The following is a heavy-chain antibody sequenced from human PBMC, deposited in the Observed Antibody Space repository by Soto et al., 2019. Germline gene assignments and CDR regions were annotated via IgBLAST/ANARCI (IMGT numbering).Heavy chain of an antibody. D-gene: IGHD6-19*01. V-gene: IGHV3-23*01. J-gene: IGHJ4*02. CDR3: APPPRQWLVLS. CDR2: ISGSGGST. Sequence: EVQLLESGGGLVQPGGSLRLSCAASGFTFSSYAMSWVRQAPGKGLEWVSAISGSGGSTYYADSVKGRFTISRDNSKNTLYVQMNSLRAEDTAVYYCAPPPRQWLVLSWGQGTLVTVSS. CDR1: GFTFSSYA.